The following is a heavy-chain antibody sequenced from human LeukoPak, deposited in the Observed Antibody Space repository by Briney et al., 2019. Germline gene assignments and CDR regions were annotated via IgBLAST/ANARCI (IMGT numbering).Heavy chain of an antibody. V-gene: IGHV1-8*03. D-gene: IGHD4-23*01. CDR3: ARNPPTVVTPLDY. CDR2: MNPNSGNT. CDR1: GYTFTGYY. Sequence: ASVKVSCKASGYTFTGYYMHWVRQAPGQGLEWMGWMNPNSGNTGYSQKFQGRVTITTNTSINTAYMELRSLRSEDTAVYYCARNPPTVVTPLDYWGQGTLVTVSS. J-gene: IGHJ4*02.